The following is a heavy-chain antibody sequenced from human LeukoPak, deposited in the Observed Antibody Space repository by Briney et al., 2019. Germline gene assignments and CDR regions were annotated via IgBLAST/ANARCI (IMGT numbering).Heavy chain of an antibody. CDR3: ARHGIGEYDFWSGYYHYYMDV. CDR1: GGSISSYY. J-gene: IGHJ6*03. CDR2: IYYSGST. Sequence: PSETLSLTCTVSGGSISSYYWSWIRQPPGKGLEWIGYIYYSGSTNYNPSLKSRVTISVDTSKNQFSLKLSSVTAADTAVYYCARHGIGEYDFWSGYYHYYMDVWGKGTTVPVSS. D-gene: IGHD3-3*01. V-gene: IGHV4-59*01.